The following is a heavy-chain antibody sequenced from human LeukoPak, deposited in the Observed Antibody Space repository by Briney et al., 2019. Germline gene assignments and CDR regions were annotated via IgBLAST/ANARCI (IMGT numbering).Heavy chain of an antibody. J-gene: IGHJ4*02. D-gene: IGHD2-2*01. CDR2: ISGSGGST. CDR1: GFTFSSYA. Sequence: GGSLRLSCAASGFTFSSYAMSWVRQAPGKGLEWVSAISGSGGSTYYADSVKGRFTISRDNSKNTLYLQMNSLRAEDTAVYYCAKDARYCSSPSCVDTTGYWGQGTLVTVSS. CDR3: AKDARYCSSPSCVDTTGY. V-gene: IGHV3-23*01.